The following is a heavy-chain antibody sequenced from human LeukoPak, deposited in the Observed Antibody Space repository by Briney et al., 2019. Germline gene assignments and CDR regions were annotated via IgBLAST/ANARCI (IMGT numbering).Heavy chain of an antibody. CDR2: IYHSGST. CDR1: GGSISSGGYS. D-gene: IGHD4-11*01. J-gene: IGHJ2*01. CDR3: ARVTTAPWWFFDL. Sequence: SETLSLTCAVSGGSISSGGYSWSWIRQPPGKGLEWIGYIYHSGSTYYNPSLKSRVTISVDRSKNQFSLKLSSVTAADTAVYYCARVTTAPWWFFDLWGRGTLVTVSS. V-gene: IGHV4-30-2*01.